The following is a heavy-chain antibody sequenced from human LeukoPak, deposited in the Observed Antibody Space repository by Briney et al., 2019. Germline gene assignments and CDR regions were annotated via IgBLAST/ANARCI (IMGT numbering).Heavy chain of an antibody. CDR2: INPSGGST. V-gene: IGHV1-46*01. D-gene: IGHD3-10*01. CDR3: ARVGFLMVRDLGGDV. J-gene: IGHJ6*02. Sequence: GASVNVSCKASGYTFSEHYIYWVRQAPGQGLEWMGVINPSGGSTTYEQKFQDRVTLTRDTPTSTVYMDLSSLTSDDTAVYYCARVGFLMVRDLGGDVWGQGTTVTVSS. CDR1: GYTFSEHY.